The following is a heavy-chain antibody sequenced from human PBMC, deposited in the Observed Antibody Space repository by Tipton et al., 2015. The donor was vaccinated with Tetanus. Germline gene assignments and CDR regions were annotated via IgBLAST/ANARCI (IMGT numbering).Heavy chain of an antibody. CDR2: INPKSGDT. V-gene: IGHV1-2*06. D-gene: IGHD2-8*01. J-gene: IGHJ4*02. CDR1: GYTFTDYY. CDR3: ARGRRSSILLVYDTLTY. Sequence: QLVQSGAEVEKPGASVKVSCKASGYTFTDYYMNWVRQAPGQGLEWMGRINPKSGDTNYAQKFQGRVTMTRDTSITTAYMELSRLKSDDTAVYYCARGRRSSILLVYDTLTYWGQGTLVTVSS.